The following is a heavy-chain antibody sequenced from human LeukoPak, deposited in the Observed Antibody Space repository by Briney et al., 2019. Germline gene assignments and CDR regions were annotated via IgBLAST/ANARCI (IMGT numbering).Heavy chain of an antibody. J-gene: IGHJ6*02. V-gene: IGHV1-2*04. CDR2: INPNSGGT. CDR1: GYTFTGYY. D-gene: IGHD1-26*01. CDR3: ARGRSNYYGMDV. Sequence: ASVKVSCKASGYTFTGYYMHWVRQAPGQGLEWMGWINPNSGGTNYAQKFQGWVTMTRDTSNSTAYMELSRLRSDDTAVYYCARGRSNYYGMDVWGQGTTVTVSS.